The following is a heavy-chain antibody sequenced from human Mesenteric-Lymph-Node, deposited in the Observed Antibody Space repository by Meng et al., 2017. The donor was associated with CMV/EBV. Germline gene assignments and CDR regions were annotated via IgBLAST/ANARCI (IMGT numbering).Heavy chain of an antibody. D-gene: IGHD2-2*01. Sequence: ASVKVSCKASGYTFTSYGISWVRQAPGQGLEWMGWISAYNGNTNYAQKLQGRVTMTTDTSTSTAYMELRSLRSDDTAVYYCAREGGSEGSSQTEFDPWGQGTLVTVSS. CDR2: ISAYNGNT. J-gene: IGHJ5*02. CDR1: GYTFTSYG. V-gene: IGHV1-18*01. CDR3: AREGGSEGSSQTEFDP.